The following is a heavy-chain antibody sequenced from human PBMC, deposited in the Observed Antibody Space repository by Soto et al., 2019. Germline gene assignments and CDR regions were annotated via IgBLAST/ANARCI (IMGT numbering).Heavy chain of an antibody. CDR1: GYDLTDYH. CDR3: ARGDSTDCSNGVCSFFYNHDMDV. V-gene: IGHV1-2*04. CDR2: MNLKGGGT. Sequence: ASVKVSCTASGYDLTDYHIQWVGQAPGQGLEWLGGMNLKGGGTSNAQKFPGWVAMTTDTTISTACMELTRLTPEDTAIYYCARGDSTDCSNGVCSFFYNHDMDVWGQGTTVTVSS. J-gene: IGHJ6*02. D-gene: IGHD2-8*01.